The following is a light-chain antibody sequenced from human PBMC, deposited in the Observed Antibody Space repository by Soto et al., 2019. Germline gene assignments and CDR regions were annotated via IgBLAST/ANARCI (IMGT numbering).Light chain of an antibody. J-gene: IGLJ1*01. CDR1: SSDVGGYNY. Sequence: QSALTQPASVSGSPGQSITISCTGTSSDVGGYNYVSWYKQHPGKAPKLMIYEVSNRPSGVSNRFSGYKSGNTASLTISGLQAEDEADYYCSSYTSSSIDYVFGTGTKLTVL. V-gene: IGLV2-14*01. CDR3: SSYTSSSIDYV. CDR2: EVS.